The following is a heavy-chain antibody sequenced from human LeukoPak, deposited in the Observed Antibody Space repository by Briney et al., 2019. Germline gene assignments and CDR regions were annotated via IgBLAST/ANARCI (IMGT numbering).Heavy chain of an antibody. CDR1: GDSVSSNSAG. CDR2: TYYRSNRYN. Sequence: SQALSLTCAISGDSVSSNSAGWNWIRQSPSRGLEWLGRTYYRSNRYNDYAVSVKSRITINPDTSKNQFSLQLNSVTPEDTAVYYCAREGIEVAGYFDYWGQGTLVTVSS. V-gene: IGHV6-1*01. CDR3: AREGIEVAGYFDY. J-gene: IGHJ4*02. D-gene: IGHD6-19*01.